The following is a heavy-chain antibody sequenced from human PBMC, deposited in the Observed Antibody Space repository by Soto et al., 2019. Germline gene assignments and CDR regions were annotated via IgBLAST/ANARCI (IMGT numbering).Heavy chain of an antibody. D-gene: IGHD1-26*01. CDR1: GFTFSDYY. CDR2: ISSSSSYT. Sequence: QVQLVESGGGLVKPGGSLRLSCAASGFTFSDYYMSWIRQAPGKGLEWVSYISSSSSYTNYADSVKGRFTISRDNAKNSLYLQMNSLRAEDTAEYYCARPSSWEATWYFDLWGRGTLVTVSS. J-gene: IGHJ2*01. V-gene: IGHV3-11*05. CDR3: ARPSSWEATWYFDL.